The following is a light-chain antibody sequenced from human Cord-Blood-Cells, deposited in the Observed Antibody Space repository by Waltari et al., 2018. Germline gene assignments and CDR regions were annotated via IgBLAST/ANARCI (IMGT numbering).Light chain of an antibody. Sequence: QSVLTQPPSVSGAPGQRVTISCTGSSSNIGAGYDVHWYQQLPGPAPKLPIYGNSNRPSGVPDLFSGSKSGTSASLAITGLQAEDEADYYCQSYDSSLSGYVFGTGTKVTVL. CDR1: SSNIGAGYD. V-gene: IGLV1-40*01. CDR2: GNS. CDR3: QSYDSSLSGYV. J-gene: IGLJ1*01.